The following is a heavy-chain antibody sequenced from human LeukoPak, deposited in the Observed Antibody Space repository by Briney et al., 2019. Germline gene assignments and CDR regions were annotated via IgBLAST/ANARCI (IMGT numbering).Heavy chain of an antibody. CDR1: GYSIRSGQY. CDR3: ARDRRDGYSRVIDY. CDR2: MYHSGST. D-gene: IGHD5-24*01. J-gene: IGHJ4*02. V-gene: IGHV4-38-2*02. Sequence: SETLSLTCSVSGYSIRSGQYWGWIRQPPGKGLEWIGGMYHSGSTYYNPSLKSRVTISIDTSKNQFSLKLTSVTAADRAVYYCARDRRDGYSRVIDYWGQGILVTVSS.